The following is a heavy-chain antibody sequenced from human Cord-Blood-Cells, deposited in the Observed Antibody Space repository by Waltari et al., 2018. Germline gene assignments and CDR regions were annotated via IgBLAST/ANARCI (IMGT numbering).Heavy chain of an antibody. J-gene: IGHJ3*02. CDR1: GYSISRGYY. V-gene: IGHV4-38-2*02. CDR2: IYHSGST. D-gene: IGHD2-2*02. Sequence: QVQLQESGPGLVKPSETLSLTCTVSGYSISRGYYLGGLRQPQGKGLEWIGSIYHSGSTYYNPSLKSRVTISVDTSKNQFSLKLSSVTAADTAVYYCARDLHCSSTSCYTDDAFDIWGQGTMVTVSS. CDR3: ARDLHCSSTSCYTDDAFDI.